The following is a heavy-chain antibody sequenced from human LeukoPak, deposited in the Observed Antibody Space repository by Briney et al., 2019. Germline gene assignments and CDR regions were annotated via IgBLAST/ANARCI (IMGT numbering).Heavy chain of an antibody. Sequence: SETLSLTCTVSGGSISSGDYYWSWIRQPPGKGLEWIGYIYYSGSTYYNPSLKSRVTISVDTSKNQFSLKLSSVTAADTAVYYCARAGWNRGYQLDYWGQGTLVTVSS. CDR1: GGSISSGDYY. CDR2: IYYSGST. J-gene: IGHJ4*02. D-gene: IGHD5-18*01. CDR3: ARAGWNRGYQLDY. V-gene: IGHV4-30-4*08.